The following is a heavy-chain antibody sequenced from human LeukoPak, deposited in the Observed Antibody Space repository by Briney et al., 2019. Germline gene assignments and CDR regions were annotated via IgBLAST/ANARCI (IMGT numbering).Heavy chain of an antibody. V-gene: IGHV1-46*01. CDR3: ARDSDQGYCSSTSCPLGPDDAFDI. CDR1: GYTFTSYY. J-gene: IGHJ3*02. CDR2: INPSGGST. D-gene: IGHD2-2*01. Sequence: ASVKVSCKASGYTFTSYYMHWVRQAPGQGLEWMGIINPSGGSTSYAQKFQGRVTMTRDTSTSTVYMELSSLRSEDTAVYYCARDSDQGYCSSTSCPLGPDDAFDIWGQGTMVTVSS.